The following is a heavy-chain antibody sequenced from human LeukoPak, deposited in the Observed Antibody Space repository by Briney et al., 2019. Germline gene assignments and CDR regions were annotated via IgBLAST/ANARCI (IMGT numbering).Heavy chain of an antibody. Sequence: SQTLSLTCAIPGDSVSSNSAAWNWIRQSPSRGLEWLGRTYYRSKWYNDYAVSVKSRITINPDTSKNQFSLQLNSVTPEDTAVYYCAMTPGIAVAGTRASWFDPWGQGTLVTVSS. CDR2: TYYRSKWYN. D-gene: IGHD6-19*01. V-gene: IGHV6-1*01. J-gene: IGHJ5*02. CDR3: AMTPGIAVAGTRASWFDP. CDR1: GDSVSSNSAA.